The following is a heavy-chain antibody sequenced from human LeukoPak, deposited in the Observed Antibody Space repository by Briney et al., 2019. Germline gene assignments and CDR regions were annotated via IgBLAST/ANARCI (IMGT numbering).Heavy chain of an antibody. J-gene: IGHJ5*02. CDR1: GGSISSYY. CDR2: IYYSGST. CDR3: ARRSTVTGWYYP. V-gene: IGHV4-59*08. D-gene: IGHD4-17*01. Sequence: SETLSLTCTVSGGSISSYYWSWIRQPPGKGLEWIGYIYYSGSTNYNPSLKSRVTISVDTSKNQFSLKLSSVTAADTAVYYCARRSTVTGWYYPWGQGTLVTVSS.